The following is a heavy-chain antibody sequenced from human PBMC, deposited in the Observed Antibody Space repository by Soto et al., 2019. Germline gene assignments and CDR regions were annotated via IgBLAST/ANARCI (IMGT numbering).Heavy chain of an antibody. CDR1: GFSFSSYG. CDR3: ARDSVFRAGQDIVLFPSCLSYY. V-gene: IGHV3-33*01. J-gene: IGHJ6*01. Sequence: SLRLSCAASGFSFSSYGMHWVRQAPGKGLEWVAVIWYDGSNKYYADSVKGRFTISRDNSKNTLYLQMNSLRAEDTAVYYCARDSVFRAGQDIVLFPSCLSYY. CDR2: IWYDGSNK. D-gene: IGHD2-15*01.